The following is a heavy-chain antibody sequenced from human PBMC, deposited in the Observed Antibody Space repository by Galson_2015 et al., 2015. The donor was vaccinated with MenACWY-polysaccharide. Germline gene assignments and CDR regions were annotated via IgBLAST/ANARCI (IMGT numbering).Heavy chain of an antibody. CDR1: GFTFSGHG. Sequence: SLRLSCAASGFTFSGHGMTWVRQSPGRGLEWVSTINSAATNTHYSDSVRGRFTISRDNSRNTLYLQMNSLRAEETAIYYCSAWLWNQFDTWGQGIVVTVSS. D-gene: IGHD2-21*01. J-gene: IGHJ5*02. V-gene: IGHV3-23*01. CDR2: INSAATNT. CDR3: SAWLWNQFDT.